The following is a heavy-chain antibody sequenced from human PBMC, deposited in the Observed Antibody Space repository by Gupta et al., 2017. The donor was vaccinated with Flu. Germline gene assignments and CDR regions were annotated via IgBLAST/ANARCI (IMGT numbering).Heavy chain of an antibody. J-gene: IGHJ4*02. D-gene: IGHD1-1*01. V-gene: IGHV3-73*02. Sequence: EVQLVESGGGLVQPGGSLTLSCAASGFMFIDPTIHWVRQAPGKGLEWVGRIRSKANNYATTYAASVKGRFTISRDDSKNTAYLQMNSLKTEDTAVYYCTRPLVQLGPTTTEDYWGQGTLVTVSS. CDR1: GFMFIDPT. CDR2: IRSKANNYAT. CDR3: TRPLVQLGPTTTEDY.